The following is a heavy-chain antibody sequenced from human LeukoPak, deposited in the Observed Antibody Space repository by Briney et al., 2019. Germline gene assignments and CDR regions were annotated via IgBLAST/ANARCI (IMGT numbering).Heavy chain of an antibody. J-gene: IGHJ4*02. CDR3: ARDPSHYYGSGSYYC. CDR1: GFTFSSYW. V-gene: IGHV3-7*01. Sequence: GGSLRLSCAASGFTFSSYWMSWVRQAPGKGLGWVANIKQDGSEKYYVDSVKGRFTISRDNAKNSLYLQMNSLRAEDTAVYYCARDPSHYYGSGSYYCWGQGTLVTVSS. CDR2: IKQDGSEK. D-gene: IGHD3-10*01.